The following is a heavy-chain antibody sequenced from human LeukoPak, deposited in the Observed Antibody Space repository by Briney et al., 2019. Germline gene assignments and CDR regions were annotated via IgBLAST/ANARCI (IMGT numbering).Heavy chain of an antibody. D-gene: IGHD1-1*01. CDR1: GFTFSSYS. CDR2: ISSSSSYI. V-gene: IGHV3-21*01. J-gene: IGHJ4*02. CDR3: ARGPERARRRAFDY. Sequence: PGGSLRLSCAASGFTFSSYSMNWVRQAPGKGLEWVSSISSSSSYIYYADSVKGRFTISRDNAKNSLYLQMNSLRAEDTAVYYCARGPERARRRAFDYWGQGTLVTVSS.